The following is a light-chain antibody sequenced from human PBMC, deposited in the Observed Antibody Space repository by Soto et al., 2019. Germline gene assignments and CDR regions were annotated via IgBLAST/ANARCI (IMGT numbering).Light chain of an antibody. J-gene: IGKJ1*01. CDR3: QHYNSYSEA. CDR2: KAS. V-gene: IGKV1-5*03. CDR1: QTISSW. Sequence: DIQMTQSPSSLSASVGDRVTITCRASQTISSWLAWYPQKPGKAPKLLIYKASTLKSGVPSRFSGSGSGTEFTLTISSLQPDDFATYYCQHYNSYSEAFGQGTKVDTK.